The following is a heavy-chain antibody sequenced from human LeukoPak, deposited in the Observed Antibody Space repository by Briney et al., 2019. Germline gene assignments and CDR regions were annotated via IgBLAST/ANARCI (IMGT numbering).Heavy chain of an antibody. CDR3: ARASNYYDSSGYYPEYVDC. V-gene: IGHV4-30-2*01. CDR1: VGSISRGGYS. Sequence: TLSLTCLVSVGSISRGGYSWSWIRQPPGKGLEWIGYIYYSGSTYYNPPLKSRVTVSVDRSRNKFTLKLSSVTAAETAVYYCARASNYYDSSGYYPEYVDCWGQGTLVTASS. CDR2: IYYSGST. D-gene: IGHD3-22*01. J-gene: IGHJ4*02.